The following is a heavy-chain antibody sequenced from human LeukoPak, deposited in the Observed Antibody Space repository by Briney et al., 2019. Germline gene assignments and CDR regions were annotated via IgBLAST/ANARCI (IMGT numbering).Heavy chain of an antibody. CDR3: ARERGSSGYYIDS. CDR1: SGSIDSYY. CDR2: MYFTGIT. D-gene: IGHD6-19*01. Sequence: SETLSLTCSVSSGSIDSYYWSWIRQSPGRGLEWIGYMYFTGITNYNPTLRSRVSISIDTSKNQFSLRLSSVTAADAAIYYCARERGSSGYYIDSWGQGTLVTVSS. J-gene: IGHJ4*02. V-gene: IGHV4-59*01.